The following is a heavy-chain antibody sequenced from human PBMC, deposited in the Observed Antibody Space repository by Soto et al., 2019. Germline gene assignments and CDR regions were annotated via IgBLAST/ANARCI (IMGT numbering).Heavy chain of an antibody. J-gene: IGHJ5*02. CDR2: LDPSSTYI. D-gene: IGHD4-17*01. CDR1: GFTFSAYT. V-gene: IGHV3-21*02. Sequence: EVQLVESGGGLVKPGGSLRLSCAASGFTFSAYTMNWVRQAPGKGLEWVSSLDPSSTYIYYADSVKGRCTLSRDNAKNSLFLRLNSLRADDTALYYCVRGSYGDYASWGQGTLVTVSS. CDR3: VRGSYGDYAS.